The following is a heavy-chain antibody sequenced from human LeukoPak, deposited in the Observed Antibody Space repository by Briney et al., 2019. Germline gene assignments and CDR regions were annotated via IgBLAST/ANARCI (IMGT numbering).Heavy chain of an antibody. Sequence: ASVKVSCKASGYTFTGYYMHWVRQAPGQGLEWMGWINPNSGGTNYAQKFQGRVTMTRDTSISTAYMELSRLRSDDTAVYYCARAGGGITIFGVVYNWFDPWGQGTLVTVSS. CDR1: GYTFTGYY. CDR2: INPNSGGT. V-gene: IGHV1-2*02. CDR3: ARAGGGITIFGVVYNWFDP. D-gene: IGHD3-3*01. J-gene: IGHJ5*02.